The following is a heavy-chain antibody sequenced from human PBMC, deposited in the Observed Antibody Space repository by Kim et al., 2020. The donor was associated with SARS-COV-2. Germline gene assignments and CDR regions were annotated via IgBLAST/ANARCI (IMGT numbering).Heavy chain of an antibody. CDR2: ISGSGGST. V-gene: IGHV3-23*01. D-gene: IGHD2-15*01. CDR3: AKGRDCSGGSCSRYFDY. Sequence: GGSLRLSCAASGFTFSSYAMSWVRQAPGKGLEWVSAISGSGGSTYYADSVKGRFTISRDNSKNTLYLQMNSLRAEDTAVYYCAKGRDCSGGSCSRYFDYWGQGTLVTVSS. J-gene: IGHJ4*02. CDR1: GFTFSSYA.